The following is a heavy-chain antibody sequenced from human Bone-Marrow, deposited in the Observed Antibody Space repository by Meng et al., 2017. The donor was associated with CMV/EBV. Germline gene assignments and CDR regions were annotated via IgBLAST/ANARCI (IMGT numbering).Heavy chain of an antibody. J-gene: IGHJ6*02. D-gene: IGHD2-2*01. Sequence: GGFLRLSCTASRFTFGDNAMSWFRQAPGKGLEWVGFIRSKAYGGTTEYAASVKGRFTISRDDSKSIAYLKMNSLKTEDTAVYYCTRDPGRNCSSTSCYLATLYYYYYGMDVWGQGTTVTVSS. CDR3: TRDPGRNCSSTSCYLATLYYYYYGMDV. CDR2: IRSKAYGGTT. V-gene: IGHV3-49*03. CDR1: RFTFGDNA.